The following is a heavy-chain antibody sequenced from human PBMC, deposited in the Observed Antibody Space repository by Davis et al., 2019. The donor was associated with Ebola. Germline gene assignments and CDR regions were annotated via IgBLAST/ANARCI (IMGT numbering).Heavy chain of an antibody. CDR1: GGSISSYY. V-gene: IGHV4-4*07. CDR3: AREIPDRWERYSSIYYGMDV. Sequence: PSETLSLTCTVSGGSISSYYWSWIRQPAGKGLEWIGRIYTSGSTNYNPSLKSRVTMSVDTSKNQFSLKLSSVTAADTAVYYCAREIPDRWERYSSIYYGMDVWGQGTTVTVSS. J-gene: IGHJ6*02. CDR2: IYTSGST. D-gene: IGHD6-13*01.